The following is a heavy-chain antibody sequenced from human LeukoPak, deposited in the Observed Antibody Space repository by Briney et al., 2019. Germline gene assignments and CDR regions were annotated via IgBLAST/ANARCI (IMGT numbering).Heavy chain of an antibody. Sequence: GSLRLSCAASGFTFSSYAMHWVRQAPGKGLEWVAVISYDGSNKYYADSVKGRFTISRDISENTLYLQMNALRAEDTAVYYCASRVVTSFDYWGQGTLVTVSS. D-gene: IGHD3-3*01. CDR3: ASRVVTSFDY. V-gene: IGHV3-30-3*01. J-gene: IGHJ4*02. CDR1: GFTFSSYA. CDR2: ISYDGSNK.